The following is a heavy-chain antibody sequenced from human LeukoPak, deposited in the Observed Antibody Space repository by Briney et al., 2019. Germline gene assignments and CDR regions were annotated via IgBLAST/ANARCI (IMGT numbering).Heavy chain of an antibody. Sequence: SETLSLTCAVSGGSISSGGYSWSWIRQPPGKGLEWIGYIYYSGSTYYNPSLKSRVTISVDTSKNQFSLKLSSVTAADTAVYYCARPPYYYDSSGSGDDAFDIWGQGTMVTVSS. V-gene: IGHV4-30-4*07. CDR1: GGSISSGGYS. J-gene: IGHJ3*02. CDR2: IYYSGST. CDR3: ARPPYYYDSSGSGDDAFDI. D-gene: IGHD3-22*01.